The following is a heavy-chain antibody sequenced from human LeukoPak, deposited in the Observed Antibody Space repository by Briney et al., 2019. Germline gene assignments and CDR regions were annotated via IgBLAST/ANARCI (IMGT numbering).Heavy chain of an antibody. V-gene: IGHV4-4*08. D-gene: IGHD6-6*01. Sequence: SETLSLTCTVSGGSISSYYWSWIRQPPGKGLEWIGNIYDSGSTNYNPSLKSRVTISVDTSKNQFSLQLSSVTAADTAVYYCARSDSSSSLVLGSYYGMDVWGQGTTVTVSS. CDR2: IYDSGST. CDR1: GGSISSYY. CDR3: ARSDSSSSLVLGSYYGMDV. J-gene: IGHJ6*02.